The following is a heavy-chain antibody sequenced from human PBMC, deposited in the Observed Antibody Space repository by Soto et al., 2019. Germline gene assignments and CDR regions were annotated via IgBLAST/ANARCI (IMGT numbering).Heavy chain of an antibody. J-gene: IGHJ3*02. CDR2: IGTAGDP. CDR3: ARASYSSGWYAFDI. Sequence: PGGSLRLSCAASGFTFSSYDMHWVRQATGKGLEWVSAIGTAGDPYYPGSVKGRFTISRENAKNSLYLQMNSLRAGDTAVYYCARASYSSGWYAFDIWGQGTMVTVSS. V-gene: IGHV3-13*05. CDR1: GFTFSSYD. D-gene: IGHD6-19*01.